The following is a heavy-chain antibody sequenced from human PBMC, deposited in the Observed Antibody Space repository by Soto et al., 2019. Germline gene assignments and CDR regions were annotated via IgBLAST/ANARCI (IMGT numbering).Heavy chain of an antibody. D-gene: IGHD6-13*01. V-gene: IGHV4-39*01. CDR2: IYYSGST. CDR3: ASPSYSNFLAS. CDR1: GGSISSSSYS. Sequence: QLQLQESGPGLVKPSETLSLTCTVSGGSISSSSYSWGWIRQPPGKGLEWIGSIYYSGSTYYNPSPKRGXTXSXXTSKNQFSLKLGSVTAADTAVYYCASPSYSNFLASWGQGTLVTVSS. J-gene: IGHJ4*02.